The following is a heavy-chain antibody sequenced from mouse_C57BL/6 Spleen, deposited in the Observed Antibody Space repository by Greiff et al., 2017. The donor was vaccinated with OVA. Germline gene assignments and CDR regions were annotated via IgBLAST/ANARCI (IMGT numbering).Heavy chain of an antibody. CDR2: INPNYGTT. D-gene: IGHD4-1*01. Sequence: VEPGASVKISCKASGYSFTDYNMNWVKQSNGKSLEWIGVINPNYGTTSYNQKFKGKATLTVDQSSSTAYMQLNSLTSEDSAVYYCARRGVGRDYFDYWGQGTTLTVSS. J-gene: IGHJ2*01. CDR1: GYSFTDYN. CDR3: ARRGVGRDYFDY. V-gene: IGHV1-39*01.